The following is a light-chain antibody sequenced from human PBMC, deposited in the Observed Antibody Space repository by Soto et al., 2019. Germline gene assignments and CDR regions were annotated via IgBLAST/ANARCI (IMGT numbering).Light chain of an antibody. J-gene: IGKJ4*01. CDR3: QQYGSSPLT. CDR1: QSVSSSY. CDR2: GAS. Sequence: EIVLTQSPGTLSLSPGERATLSCRASQSVSSSYLAWYQQKPGQAPRLLIFGASNRANGIPDRFSGSGSGIDFTLTISRLEPEDFAVFYCQQYGSSPLTFGGGTKVEIK. V-gene: IGKV3-20*01.